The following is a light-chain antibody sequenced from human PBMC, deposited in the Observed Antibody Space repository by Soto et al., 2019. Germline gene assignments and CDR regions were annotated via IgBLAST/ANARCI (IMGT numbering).Light chain of an antibody. Sequence: EIVMTQSPATLSVSPGETATLSCRASQSVTYNLAWYQQKPGQGPRLLIYGAFTRATGIPARFSGSGSGTEFTLTLSSLLSDDFAVYYCQQYKNWPPLTFGGGTKVEIK. V-gene: IGKV3-15*01. CDR3: QQYKNWPPLT. CDR1: QSVTYN. J-gene: IGKJ4*01. CDR2: GAF.